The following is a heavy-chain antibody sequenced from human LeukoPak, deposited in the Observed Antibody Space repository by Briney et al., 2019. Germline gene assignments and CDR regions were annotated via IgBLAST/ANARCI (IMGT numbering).Heavy chain of an antibody. Sequence: GGSLRLSCAASGLTLSLYGMHWVRQAPGKGLEWVALISYDRVNKYYADSVKGRFTISSDDSKNTLYLQMNSLRAEDTAVYYCAKLNRGSHFDSWGQGTLVTVSS. V-gene: IGHV3-30*19. CDR3: AKLNRGSHFDS. CDR2: ISYDRVNK. CDR1: GLTLSLYG. J-gene: IGHJ4*02. D-gene: IGHD1-1*01.